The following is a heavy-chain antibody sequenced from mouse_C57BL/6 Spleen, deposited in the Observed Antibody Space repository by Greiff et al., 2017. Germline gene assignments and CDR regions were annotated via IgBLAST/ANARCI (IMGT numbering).Heavy chain of an antibody. CDR2: INPYNGGT. V-gene: IGHV1-19*01. D-gene: IGHD2-4*01. Sequence: EVQLQQSGPVLVKPGASVKMSCKASGYTFTDYYMNWVKQSHGKSLEWIGVINPYNGGTSYNQKFKGKATLTVDKSSSTAYMELNSLTSEDSAVYYGARERAYYDYEGYFDVWGTGTTVTVSS. CDR3: ARERAYYDYEGYFDV. J-gene: IGHJ1*03. CDR1: GYTFTDYY.